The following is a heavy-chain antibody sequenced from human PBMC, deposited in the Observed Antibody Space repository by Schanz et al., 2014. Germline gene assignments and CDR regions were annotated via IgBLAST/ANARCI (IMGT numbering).Heavy chain of an antibody. CDR1: GFTFSDYY. J-gene: IGHJ4*02. Sequence: QVPLVESGGGLVKPGGSLRLSCAASGFTFSDYYMSWIRQAPGKGLEWVAVISYDGSNKYYADSVKGRFTISRDNSKNTLYLQMNSLRAEDTAVYYCAKDLLYGAPMPLNHLDYWGQGTLVTVSS. V-gene: IGHV3-30*18. D-gene: IGHD2-2*01. CDR2: ISYDGSNK. CDR3: AKDLLYGAPMPLNHLDY.